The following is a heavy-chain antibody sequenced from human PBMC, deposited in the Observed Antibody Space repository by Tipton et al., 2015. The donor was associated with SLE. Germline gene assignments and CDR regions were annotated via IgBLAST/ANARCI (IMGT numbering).Heavy chain of an antibody. V-gene: IGHV4-39*07. CDR2: IYYSGSI. CDR1: GGSISISRYY. D-gene: IGHD1-20*01. Sequence: TLSLTCSVSGGSISISRYYWGWIRQPLGKGLEWIGNIYYSGSISYTPSLKSRVTISVDTSKNQFSLKLSSVTAADTAVYYCARQQRFNWYFDYWGRGALVTVSS. J-gene: IGHJ4*02. CDR3: ARQQRFNWYFDY.